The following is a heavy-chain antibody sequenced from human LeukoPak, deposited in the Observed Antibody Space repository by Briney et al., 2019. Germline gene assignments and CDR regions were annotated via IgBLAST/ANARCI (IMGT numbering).Heavy chain of an antibody. V-gene: IGHV3-74*01. J-gene: IGHJ4*02. CDR3: TPSGSHDY. CDR1: GFTFSSYW. Sequence: GGSLRLSCAASGFTFSSYWMHWVRQAPGKGPVWVSRINSDGSSTSYADSVKGRFTISRDNSKNTLYLQMNSLRTEDTAVYYCTPSGSHDYWGQGTLVTVSS. CDR2: INSDGSST. D-gene: IGHD3-10*01.